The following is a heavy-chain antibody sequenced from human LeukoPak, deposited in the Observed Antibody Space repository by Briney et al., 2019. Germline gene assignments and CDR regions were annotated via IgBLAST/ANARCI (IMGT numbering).Heavy chain of an antibody. V-gene: IGHV1-69*08. CDR1: GGTFSSYT. CDR3: ARDESHTRILDY. CDR2: IIPILGRA. Sequence: SAKVSCKASGGTFSSYTISWVRQAPGQGLEWMGRIIPILGRATYAQKFQGRVTITANKSTRTAYMELSSLRSEDTAVYYCARDESHTRILDYWGQGTLVTVSS. D-gene: IGHD2/OR15-2a*01. J-gene: IGHJ4*02.